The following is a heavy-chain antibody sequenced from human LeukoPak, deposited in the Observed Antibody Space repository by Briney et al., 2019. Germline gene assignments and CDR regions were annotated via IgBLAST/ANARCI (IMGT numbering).Heavy chain of an antibody. J-gene: IGHJ6*03. V-gene: IGHV4-39*07. Sequence: SETLSLTCTVPGGSISSSSYYWGWIRQPPGKGLEWIGSIYYSGSTYYNPSLKSRVTISVDTSKNQLSLKLTSVTATDTAVYYCVRDSGSGSNRYMDVWGKGTTVTVSS. CDR2: IYYSGST. CDR1: GGSISSSSYY. CDR3: VRDSGSGSNRYMDV. D-gene: IGHD3-10*01.